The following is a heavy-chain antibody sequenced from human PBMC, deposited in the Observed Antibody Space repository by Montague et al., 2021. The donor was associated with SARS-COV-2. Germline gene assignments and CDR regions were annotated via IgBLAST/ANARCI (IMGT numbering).Heavy chain of an antibody. CDR2: INHTGST. CDR1: VGSFSGYY. J-gene: IGHJ2*01. CDR3: ASADYGGNSYWYFDL. V-gene: IGHV4-34*01. Sequence: SETLSLTCAVYVGSFSGYYWSWIRQSPGKGLEWIGEINHTGSTKYNPSLKSRVTISVDTSKNQFSLKLSSVSAADTAVYYCASADYGGNSYWYFDLWGRGTLVTVSS. D-gene: IGHD4-23*01.